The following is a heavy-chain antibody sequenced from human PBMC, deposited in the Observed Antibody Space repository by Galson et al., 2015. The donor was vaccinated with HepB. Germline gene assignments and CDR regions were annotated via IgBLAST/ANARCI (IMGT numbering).Heavy chain of an antibody. D-gene: IGHD5-18*01. CDR2: INPSDGST. CDR1: GYTFTSYY. J-gene: IGHJ4*02. V-gene: IGHV1-46*01. Sequence: SVKVSCKASGYTFTSYYMHWVRQAPGQGLEWMGIINPSDGSTNHAQKFQGRVTMTRDTSTSTIYMELRSLRSEDTAVYYCARDTHSYGLDYWGQGTLVTVSS. CDR3: ARDTHSYGLDY.